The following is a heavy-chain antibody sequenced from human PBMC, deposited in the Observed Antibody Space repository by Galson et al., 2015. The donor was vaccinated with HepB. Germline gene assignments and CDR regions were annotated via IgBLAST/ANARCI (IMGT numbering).Heavy chain of an antibody. D-gene: IGHD6-13*01. Sequence: LRLSCAASGFTFSSYAMHWVRQAPGKGLEWVAVISYDGSNKYYADSVKGRFTISRDNSKNTLYLQMNSLRAEDTAVYYCARAGARRTYSSSPIINWGQGTLVTVSS. CDR3: ARAGARRTYSSSPIIN. V-gene: IGHV3-30*04. J-gene: IGHJ4*02. CDR1: GFTFSSYA. CDR2: ISYDGSNK.